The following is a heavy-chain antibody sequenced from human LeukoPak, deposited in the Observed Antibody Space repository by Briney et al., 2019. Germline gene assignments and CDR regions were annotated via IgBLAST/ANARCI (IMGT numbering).Heavy chain of an antibody. D-gene: IGHD1-26*01. J-gene: IGHJ4*02. CDR2: MNQDGSAK. CDR3: AKARGGTYRTYYFDY. CDR1: GFTFSDSW. Sequence: PGGSLRLSCAASGFTFSDSWMSWVRQAPGKGLEWVANMNQDGSAKDYVDSVKGRFTISRDNSKNTLYLQMNSLRAEDTAVYYCAKARGGTYRTYYFDYWGQGTLVTVSS. V-gene: IGHV3-7*03.